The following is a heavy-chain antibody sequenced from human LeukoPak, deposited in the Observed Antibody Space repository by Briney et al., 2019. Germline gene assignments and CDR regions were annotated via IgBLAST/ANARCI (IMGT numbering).Heavy chain of an antibody. Sequence: SETLSLTCTVSGGSINAYYWSWIRQPPGKGLEWIGYVYHSESTNYNPSLKSRVTMSVDTSNNQFSLKLSSVTAADTAMYYCAREGDYYDSGGYYRIDFWGQGTLVTVSS. CDR1: GGSINAYY. D-gene: IGHD3-22*01. CDR3: AREGDYYDSGGYYRIDF. J-gene: IGHJ4*02. CDR2: VYHSEST. V-gene: IGHV4-59*01.